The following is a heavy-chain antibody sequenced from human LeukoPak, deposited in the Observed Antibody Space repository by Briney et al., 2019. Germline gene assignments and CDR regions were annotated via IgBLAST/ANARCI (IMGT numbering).Heavy chain of an antibody. CDR3: ARGVVVVADAPEWFDP. V-gene: IGHV4-59*01. Sequence: SETLSLACSVSGDSISSDYWNWIRQPPGKGLEWIGYVFYTGRTNYNPSFKSRVTMSVDPSKSQFSLKLTSVTAADTAVYFCARGVVVVADAPEWFDPWGQGTLVIVSP. J-gene: IGHJ5*02. D-gene: IGHD2-15*01. CDR1: GDSISSDY. CDR2: VFYTGRT.